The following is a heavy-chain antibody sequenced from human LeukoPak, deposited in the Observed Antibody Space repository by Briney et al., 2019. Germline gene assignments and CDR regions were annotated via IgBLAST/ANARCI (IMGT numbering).Heavy chain of an antibody. CDR3: ARGLLWFGESYDAFDI. V-gene: IGHV4-4*02. CDR1: GGCISSSNW. D-gene: IGHD3-10*01. Sequence: SGTLSLTCAVSGGCISSSNWWSWVRQPPGKGLEWIGEIYHSGSTNYNPSLKSRVTISVDKSKNQFSLKLSSVTAADTAVYYCARGLLWFGESYDAFDIWGQGTMVTVSS. J-gene: IGHJ3*02. CDR2: IYHSGST.